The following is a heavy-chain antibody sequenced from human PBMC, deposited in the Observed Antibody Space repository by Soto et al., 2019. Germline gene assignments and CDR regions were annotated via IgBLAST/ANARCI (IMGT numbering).Heavy chain of an antibody. CDR2: IYTSGST. Sequence: SETLSLTCTVSGGPISSYYWSWIRQPAGKGLEWIGRIYTSGSTNYNPSLKSRVTMSVDTSKNQFSLKLSSVTAADTAVYYCARDTSGYCSSTSCLPGMDVWGQGTTVTVSS. J-gene: IGHJ6*02. CDR3: ARDTSGYCSSTSCLPGMDV. D-gene: IGHD2-2*03. CDR1: GGPISSYY. V-gene: IGHV4-4*07.